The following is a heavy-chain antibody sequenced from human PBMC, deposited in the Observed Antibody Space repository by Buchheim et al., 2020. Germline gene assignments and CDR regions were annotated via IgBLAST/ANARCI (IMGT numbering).Heavy chain of an antibody. CDR3: ARGRITIFGVPIDAFDI. V-gene: IGHV4-34*01. D-gene: IGHD3-3*01. CDR1: GGSFSGYY. Sequence: QVQLQQWGAGLLKPSETLSLTCAVYGGSFSGYYWSWIRQPPGKGLEWIGEINHSGSTNYNPSLKSRVTISVDTSKNQFSLKLSSVTAADTAVYYCARGRITIFGVPIDAFDIWGQGT. J-gene: IGHJ3*02. CDR2: INHSGST.